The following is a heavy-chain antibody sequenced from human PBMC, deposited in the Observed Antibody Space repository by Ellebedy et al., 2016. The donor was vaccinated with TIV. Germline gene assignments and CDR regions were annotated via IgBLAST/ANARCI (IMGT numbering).Heavy chain of an antibody. D-gene: IGHD1-26*01. CDR2: INYSGST. Sequence: MPSETLSLTCAVYGGSFSGYYWSWIRQPPGKGLEWIGEINYSGSTNYNPSLKSRVTISVDTSKNQFSLKLSSVTAADAAVYFCARGLVGDTIVADYGMDVWGQGTTVTVSS. V-gene: IGHV4-34*01. CDR3: ARGLVGDTIVADYGMDV. J-gene: IGHJ6*02. CDR1: GGSFSGYY.